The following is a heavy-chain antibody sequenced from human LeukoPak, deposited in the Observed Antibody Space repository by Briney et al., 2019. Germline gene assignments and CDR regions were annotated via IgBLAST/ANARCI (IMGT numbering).Heavy chain of an antibody. D-gene: IGHD3-10*01. CDR2: IKQDGSEK. Sequence: GGSLRLSCAASGFTFSSYWMSWVRQAPGKGLEWVANIKQDGSEKYYVDSVKGRFTISRDNAKNSLYLQMNSLRAEDTAVYYCASLPGWFGELLWGYYYGMDVWGQGTTVTVSS. V-gene: IGHV3-7*01. CDR3: ASLPGWFGELLWGYYYGMDV. CDR1: GFTFSSYW. J-gene: IGHJ6*02.